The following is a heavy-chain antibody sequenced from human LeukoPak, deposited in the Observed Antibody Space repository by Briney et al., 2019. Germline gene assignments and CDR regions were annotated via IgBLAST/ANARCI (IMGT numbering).Heavy chain of an antibody. CDR2: IYPGDSDT. D-gene: IGHD3-22*01. Sequence: GESLKISCKSSGYIFTSYWIGWVRQMPGKGLEWMGIIYPGDSDTRYSPSFQGQVTISADKSISTAYLQWSSLKASDTAMYYCARPSTDYYDSSGPRAFDIWGQGTMVTVSS. CDR1: GYIFTSYW. V-gene: IGHV5-51*01. CDR3: ARPSTDYYDSSGPRAFDI. J-gene: IGHJ3*02.